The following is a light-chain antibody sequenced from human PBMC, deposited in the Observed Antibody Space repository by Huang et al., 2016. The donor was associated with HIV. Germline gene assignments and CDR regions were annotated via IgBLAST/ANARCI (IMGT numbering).Light chain of an antibody. J-gene: IGKJ4*01. CDR1: QSISTF. CDR3: QQRSNWPPLT. V-gene: IGKV3-11*01. CDR2: DAS. Sequence: EIVLTQSPATLSLSPGDRATLSCRASQSISTFLAWYQHKPCLAPRLLIYDASTRAAGIPPRFSGSGSGTDFTLTISSLEPEDFAIYYCQQRSNWPPLTFGGGTKVEIK.